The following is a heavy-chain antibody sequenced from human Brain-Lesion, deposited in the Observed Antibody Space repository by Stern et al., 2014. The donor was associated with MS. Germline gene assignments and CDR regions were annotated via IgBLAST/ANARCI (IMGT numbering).Heavy chain of an antibody. CDR2: IFNSGST. CDR1: GGSISSGGYY. V-gene: IGHV4-61*02. Sequence: VQLQESGPGLVKPSQTLSLSCTVSGGSISSGGYYWSWIRQPAGKGLEWIGRIFNSGSTSYNPSLKRRVTLSIDTSQNPFSLRLTSMTAADTAVYYCARGRVVPGFQYYATDVWGQGTTVIVSS. CDR3: ARGRVVPGFQYYATDV. J-gene: IGHJ6*02. D-gene: IGHD2-2*01.